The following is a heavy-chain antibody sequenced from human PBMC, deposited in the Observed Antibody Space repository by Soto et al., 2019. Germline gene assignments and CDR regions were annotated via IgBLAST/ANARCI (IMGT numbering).Heavy chain of an antibody. CDR3: AALYYDILTGPYGMDV. J-gene: IGHJ6*02. D-gene: IGHD3-9*01. V-gene: IGHV4-34*01. Sequence: SETLSLTCAVYGGSFSGYYWSWIRQPPGKGLEWIGEINHSGSTNYNPSLKSRVTISVDTSKNQFSLKLSSVTAADTAVYYCAALYYDILTGPYGMDVWGQGTTVTVSS. CDR2: INHSGST. CDR1: GGSFSGYY.